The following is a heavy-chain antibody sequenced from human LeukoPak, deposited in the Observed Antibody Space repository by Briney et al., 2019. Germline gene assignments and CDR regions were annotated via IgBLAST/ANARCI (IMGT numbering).Heavy chain of an antibody. J-gene: IGHJ4*02. CDR2: IYPGDSDT. D-gene: IGHD5-18*01. CDR1: GYSFTTYW. V-gene: IGHV5-51*01. CDR3: VRPRGYNYGSLDY. Sequence: GESLKISCKSSGYSFTTYWIAWVRQMPGKGLEWMGIIYPGDSDTRYSPSFQGQVTISADRSISTVYLQWSSLKASDTAVYYCVRPRGYNYGSLDYWGQGTLVTVSS.